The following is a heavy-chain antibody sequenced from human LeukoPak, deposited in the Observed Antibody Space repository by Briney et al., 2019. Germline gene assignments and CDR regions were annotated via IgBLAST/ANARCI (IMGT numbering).Heavy chain of an antibody. V-gene: IGHV4-59*01. D-gene: IGHD4-17*01. Sequence: SETLSLTCTGSGGSIRGSDWSWLRQPPGKGLEWIAYVYNSGSTHYNPSLKSRVTISIDTSKNQFSLKLSSLTAADTAIYYCARGIESYGDYGYWGQGILVTVS. J-gene: IGHJ4*02. CDR1: GGSIRGSD. CDR3: ARGIESYGDYGY. CDR2: VYNSGST.